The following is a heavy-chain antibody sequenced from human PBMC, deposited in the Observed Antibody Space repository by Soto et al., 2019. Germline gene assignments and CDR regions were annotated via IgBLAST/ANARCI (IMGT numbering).Heavy chain of an antibody. CDR1: GYTFYRHG. D-gene: IGHD1-26*01. CDR2: ISGYNGDI. CDR3: ARVRIVGAREIDF. J-gene: IGHJ4*02. V-gene: IGHV1-18*04. Sequence: QVHLVQSGGEVKKPGASVKVSCKASGYTFYRHGITWVRQAPGQGREWMGWISGYNGDINYEQKFQGRVTLSSDTLTSTVYLELKSLRFDDTAVYYCARVRIVGAREIDFWGQGTLVTVSS.